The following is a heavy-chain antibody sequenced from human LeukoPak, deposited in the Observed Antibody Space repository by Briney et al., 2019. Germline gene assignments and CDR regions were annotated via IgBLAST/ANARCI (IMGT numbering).Heavy chain of an antibody. D-gene: IGHD1-7*01. CDR2: INAGNGNT. CDR3: ARAPTTRYFDL. V-gene: IGHV1-3*01. J-gene: IGHJ2*01. CDR1: GYTFTSYA. Sequence: GASVKVSCKASGYTFTSYAMHWVRQAPGQRLEWMGWINAGNGNTKYSQKFQGRVTITRDTSASIAYMELSSLRSEDTAVYYCARAPTTRYFDLWGRGTLVTVSS.